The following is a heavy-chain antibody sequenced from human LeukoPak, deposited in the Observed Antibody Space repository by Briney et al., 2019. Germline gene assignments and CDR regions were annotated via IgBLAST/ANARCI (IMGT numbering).Heavy chain of an antibody. CDR3: ARNLYYDISTGRIDY. J-gene: IGHJ4*02. V-gene: IGHV4-39*01. CDR1: GGSISSSSYY. CDR2: IYYSGST. D-gene: IGHD3-9*01. Sequence: SETLSLTCTVSGGSISSSSYYWGWIRQPPGTGLEWIGSIYYSGSTYYNPSLKSRVTISVDTSKNQFSLKLSSVPAADTAVYYCARNLYYDISTGRIDYWGQGTLVTVSS.